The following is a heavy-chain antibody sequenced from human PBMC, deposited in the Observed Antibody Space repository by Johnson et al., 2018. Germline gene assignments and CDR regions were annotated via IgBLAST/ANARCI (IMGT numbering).Heavy chain of an antibody. CDR3: ARDYNEDACDI. CDR1: GFTVSSNY. J-gene: IGHJ3*02. CDR2: IYIGGTK. D-gene: IGHD1-1*01. Sequence: VRLVESGGGLIQPGGSLGLSCAASGFTVSSNYMNWVRKAPGKGLEWVSVIYIGGTKYYADSVKGRFTISRDNSKNTVYLQMNRLRAEDTAVYYCARDYNEDACDIWGQGTMVTVSS. V-gene: IGHV3-53*01.